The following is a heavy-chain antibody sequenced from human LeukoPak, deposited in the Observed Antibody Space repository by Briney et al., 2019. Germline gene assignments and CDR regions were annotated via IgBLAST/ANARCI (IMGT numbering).Heavy chain of an antibody. CDR1: GFTFGDYA. CDR3: TISPGYDFWSGYYPDY. J-gene: IGHJ4*02. Sequence: PGGSLRLSCTASGFTFGDYAMSWVRQAPGKGLEWVGFIRSKAYGGTTEYAASVKGRFTISRDDSKSIAYLQMNSLKTEDTAVYYCTISPGYDFWSGYYPDYWGQGTLVTVSS. V-gene: IGHV3-49*04. D-gene: IGHD3-3*01. CDR2: IRSKAYGGTT.